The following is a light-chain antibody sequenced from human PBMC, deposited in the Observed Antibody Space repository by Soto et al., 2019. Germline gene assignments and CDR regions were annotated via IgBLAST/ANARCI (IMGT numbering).Light chain of an antibody. CDR1: QTISYN. J-gene: IGKJ4*01. CDR2: GAS. Sequence: EIVMTQSPVTLSLSPGERATLSCRASQTISYNLAWYQQKPGQAPRLLIYGASTRATGIPARFSGTGSGTEYTPTISSLQSDDFGVYFCQQYNYWPPVTFGGGTRVDIK. CDR3: QQYNYWPPVT. V-gene: IGKV3-15*01.